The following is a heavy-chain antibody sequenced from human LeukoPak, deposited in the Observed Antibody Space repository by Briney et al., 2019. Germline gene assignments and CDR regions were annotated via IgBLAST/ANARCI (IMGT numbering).Heavy chain of an antibody. Sequence: SETLSLTCTVSGGSISSSSYYWGWIRQPPGKGLEWIGSIYYSGSTYYNPSLKSRVTISVDTSENQFSLKLSSVTAADTAVYYCASGIHYYYDSSGYYHPFDYWGQGTLVTVSS. CDR1: GGSISSSSYY. CDR3: ASGIHYYYDSSGYYHPFDY. V-gene: IGHV4-39*01. D-gene: IGHD3-22*01. CDR2: IYYSGST. J-gene: IGHJ4*02.